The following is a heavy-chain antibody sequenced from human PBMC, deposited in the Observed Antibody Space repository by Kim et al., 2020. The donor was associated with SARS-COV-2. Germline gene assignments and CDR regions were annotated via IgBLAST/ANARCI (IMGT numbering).Heavy chain of an antibody. V-gene: IGHV4-39*01. CDR3: AKWGDYYFDY. CDR1: GDSINYSPYY. CDR2: VYYRGNT. Sequence: SETLSLTCTVSGDSINYSPYYWGWIRQPPEKGLEWIGSVYYRGNTYYNPSLKSRVTISVDTSKNQFSLKLSSVTAADTAMYYCAKWGDYYFDYWGQGTLVTVSS. D-gene: IGHD3-16*01. J-gene: IGHJ4*02.